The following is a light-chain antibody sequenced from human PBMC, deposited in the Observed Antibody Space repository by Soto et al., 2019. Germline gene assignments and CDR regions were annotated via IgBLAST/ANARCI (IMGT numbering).Light chain of an antibody. Sequence: QSVLTQPPSVSGAPGQRVTISCTGSSSNIGPGYDVHWHQQLPGTAPKLLVHGNTDRPSGVPDRFSGSKSGTSASLAITGLQAEDEADYYCQSYDSSLSGWLFGGGTKVTV. J-gene: IGLJ2*01. CDR3: QSYDSSLSGWL. CDR2: GNT. V-gene: IGLV1-40*01. CDR1: SSNIGPGYD.